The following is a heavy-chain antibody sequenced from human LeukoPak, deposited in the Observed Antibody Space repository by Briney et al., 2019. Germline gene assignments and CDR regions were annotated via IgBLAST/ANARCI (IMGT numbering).Heavy chain of an antibody. CDR1: GFTFSSYA. CDR3: ARVVTAIRYFDY. J-gene: IGHJ4*02. V-gene: IGHV3-48*03. Sequence: GGSLRLSCAASGFTFSSYAMSWVRQAPGKGLEWVSYISSSGSTIYYADSVKGRFTISRDNAESSLSLQMNSLRAKDTAVYYCARVVTAIRYFDYWGQGTLVTVSS. CDR2: ISSSGSTI. D-gene: IGHD2-21*02.